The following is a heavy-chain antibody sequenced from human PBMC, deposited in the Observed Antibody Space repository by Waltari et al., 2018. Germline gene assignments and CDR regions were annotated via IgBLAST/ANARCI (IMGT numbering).Heavy chain of an antibody. J-gene: IGHJ4*02. CDR3: ARDKVGSADY. CDR2: ITRNGDTT. CDR1: GFTFSTYA. D-gene: IGHD1-26*01. V-gene: IGHV3-64*01. Sequence: EVQLVESGGGLVQPGGSLRLSCAASGFTFSTYAMHWVRQAPGKGLEDVSSITRNGDTTYYANSVTGRFTISRDNSKNTLYLQMGSLRVDDMAVYYCARDKVGSADYWGQGTLVTVSS.